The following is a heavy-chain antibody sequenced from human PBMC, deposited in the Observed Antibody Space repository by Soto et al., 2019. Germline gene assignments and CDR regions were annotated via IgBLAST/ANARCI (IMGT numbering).Heavy chain of an antibody. V-gene: IGHV3-15*07. CDR2: IKSKGDGGTI. J-gene: IGHJ4*02. CDR3: AADLPNDNYPVDY. Sequence: EVQLVESGGGLVEPGGSLRLSCAASGFTFTNAWMNWVRQAPGRGLEWVGHIKSKGDGGTIDYAAPVKGRFSISRDDSKNTLYLQMTSLKVEDTAVYYCAADLPNDNYPVDYWGQGTLVTVSS. D-gene: IGHD1-1*01. CDR1: GFTFTNAW.